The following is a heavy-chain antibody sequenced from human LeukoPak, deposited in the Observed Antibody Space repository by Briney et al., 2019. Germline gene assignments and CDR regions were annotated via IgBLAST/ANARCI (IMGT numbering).Heavy chain of an antibody. Sequence: SETLSLTCTVPGGPISSYYWIWIRQPPGKGLDWIGYIYYSGSTNYNPSLKSRVTISVDTSKNQFSLKLSSVTAADTAVYYCARTGSGSYYTEAGWFDPWGQGTLVTVSS. D-gene: IGHD3-10*01. CDR1: GGPISSYY. CDR3: ARTGSGSYYTEAGWFDP. J-gene: IGHJ5*02. CDR2: IYYSGST. V-gene: IGHV4-59*01.